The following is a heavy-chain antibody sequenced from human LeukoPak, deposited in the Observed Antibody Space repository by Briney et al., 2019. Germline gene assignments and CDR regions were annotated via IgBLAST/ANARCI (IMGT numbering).Heavy chain of an antibody. J-gene: IGHJ1*01. CDR1: GFTFSSYW. CDR3: ARAPSEIGGYYPEYFRH. CDR2: IKSDGST. Sequence: GGSLRLSCAASGFTFSSYWMHWVRQAPGKGLVWVSRIKSDGSTRYADSVKGRFTVSRDNAKDTVSLQMNSLRAEDTGVYYCARAPSEIGGYYPEYFRHWGQGTLVIVSS. D-gene: IGHD3-22*01. V-gene: IGHV3-74*01.